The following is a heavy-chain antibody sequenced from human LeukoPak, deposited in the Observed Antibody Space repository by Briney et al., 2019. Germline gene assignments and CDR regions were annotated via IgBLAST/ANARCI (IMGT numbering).Heavy chain of an antibody. D-gene: IGHD3-10*01. V-gene: IGHV3-21*01. CDR1: GFTFSSYS. Sequence: PGGSLRLSCAASGFTFSSYSMNWVRQAPGKRLEWVSSISSSSSYIYYADSVKGRFTISRDNAKNSLYLQMNSLRAEDTAVYYCASYGSGTTYYYYGMDVWGQGTTVTVSS. CDR2: ISSSSSYI. CDR3: ASYGSGTTYYYYGMDV. J-gene: IGHJ6*02.